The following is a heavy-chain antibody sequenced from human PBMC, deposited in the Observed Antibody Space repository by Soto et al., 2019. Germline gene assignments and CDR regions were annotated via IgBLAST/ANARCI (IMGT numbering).Heavy chain of an antibody. V-gene: IGHV3-53*01. CDR2: LYDVDGS. D-gene: IGHD1-1*01. Sequence: DVQLVESGGGLMQPGEYLRLSCAASGLTVSGKKYVAWFRQAPGKGLEWVSALYDVDGSFYSDSVKGRFTTSSDSSKTTVYLQMNDLRPADTAVYYCATWHEREHAYDVWCQGTTVTVSS. J-gene: IGHJ3*01. CDR1: GLTVSGKKY. CDR3: ATWHEREHAYDV.